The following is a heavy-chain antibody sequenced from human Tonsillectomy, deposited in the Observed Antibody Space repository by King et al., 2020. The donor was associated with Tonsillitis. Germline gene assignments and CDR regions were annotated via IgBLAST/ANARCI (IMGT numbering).Heavy chain of an antibody. CDR2: ISTYNGNT. CDR1: GYTFTTYG. J-gene: IGHJ3*02. V-gene: IGHV1-18*01. CDR3: ARDGSVLGFDI. Sequence: VQLVESGAEVKKPGASVKVSCKASGYTFTTYGISWVRQAPGQGLEWVGWISTYNGNTNYAQKFRGRVTMTTETSTRTAYMEVRSLRSDDTAVYYCARDGSVLGFDIWGQGTMVTVSS.